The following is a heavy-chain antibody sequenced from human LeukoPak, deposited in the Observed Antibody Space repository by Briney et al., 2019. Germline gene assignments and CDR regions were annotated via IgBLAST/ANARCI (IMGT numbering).Heavy chain of an antibody. V-gene: IGHV3-11*04. Sequence: GGSLRLSCAASGFSASDFYMTWIRQSPGTGLEWISYVSVTGRTIYYANSVRGRFTISRDNAKNSLYLQMNSLRVEDTAVYYCARVSPNTVTTLQYFDYWGQGTLVTVSS. CDR2: VSVTGRTI. CDR3: ARVSPNTVTTLQYFDY. J-gene: IGHJ4*02. CDR1: GFSASDFY. D-gene: IGHD4-17*01.